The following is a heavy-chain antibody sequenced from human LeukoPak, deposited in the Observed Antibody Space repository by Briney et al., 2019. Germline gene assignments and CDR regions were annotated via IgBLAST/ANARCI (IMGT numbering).Heavy chain of an antibody. V-gene: IGHV3-30*03. CDR1: GFTFDDYG. D-gene: IGHD1-26*01. J-gene: IGHJ4*02. Sequence: GGSLRLSCAASGFTFDDYGMSWVRQAPGKGLEWVAVISYDGSNKYYADSVKGRFTISRDNSKNTLYLQMNSLRAEDTAVYYCARAPGYSGYFDYWGQGTLVTVSS. CDR2: ISYDGSNK. CDR3: ARAPGYSGYFDY.